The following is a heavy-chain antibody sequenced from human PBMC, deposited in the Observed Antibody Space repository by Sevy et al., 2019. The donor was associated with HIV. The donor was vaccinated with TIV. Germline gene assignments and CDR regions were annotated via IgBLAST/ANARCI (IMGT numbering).Heavy chain of an antibody. V-gene: IGHV4-39*01. D-gene: IGHD1-26*01. CDR3: ARRNCDSGEXYFDF. Sequence: SETLSLTCTVSGDSITSNNYGWGWVRQPPGKGLEWIGNVYYSGDTYYNPSLKSRVTISVDTSKNQVSQKLNSVTAADTALYYCARRNCDSGEXYFDFWGQGTQVTVSS. J-gene: IGHJ4*02. CDR1: GDSITSNNYG. CDR2: VYYSGDT.